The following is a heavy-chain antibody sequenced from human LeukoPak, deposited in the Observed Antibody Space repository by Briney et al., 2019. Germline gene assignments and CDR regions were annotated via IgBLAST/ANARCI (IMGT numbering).Heavy chain of an antibody. CDR1: GFTFSSYG. J-gene: IGHJ4*02. Sequence: PGRSLRLSCAASGFTFSSYGMHWVRQRPGRGLEWLAFISYDGSYKSYADSVKGRFTISRDNPKNTLSLQMNSLSSEDTAVYYCGTRGCSGGSCYSADYWGQGTLVTVSS. CDR2: ISYDGSYK. CDR3: GTRGCSGGSCYSADY. V-gene: IGHV3-30*03. D-gene: IGHD2-15*01.